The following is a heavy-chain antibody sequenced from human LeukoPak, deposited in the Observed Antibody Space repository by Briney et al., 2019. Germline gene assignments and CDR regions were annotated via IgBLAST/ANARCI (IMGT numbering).Heavy chain of an antibody. CDR1: GFTFSSYA. V-gene: IGHV3-23*01. CDR3: AKAFIPSLFDY. Sequence: PTGGSLRLSCAASGFTFSSYAMSWVRQAPGKGLEWVSAISGSGGSTYYADSVKGRFTISRDNSKNTLYLQMNGLRAEDTAVYYCAKAFIPSLFDYWGQGTLVTVSS. J-gene: IGHJ4*02. CDR2: ISGSGGST.